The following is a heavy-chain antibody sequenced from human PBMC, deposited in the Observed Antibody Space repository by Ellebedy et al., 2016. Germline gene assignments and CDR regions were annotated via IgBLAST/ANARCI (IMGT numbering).Heavy chain of an antibody. CDR1: GGSIISYY. CDR2: IYHSGST. D-gene: IGHD3-10*01. V-gene: IGHV4-59*01. CDR3: ARQYSSGNYHGFDT. J-gene: IGHJ3*02. Sequence: SETLSLTCTVSGGSIISYYWSWIRQSPGKGLEWIGYIYHSGSTSYNPSLKSRVTFSVDTSEKQFSLKLSSVTAADTAVNYCARQYSSGNYHGFDTWGQGTMVTVSS.